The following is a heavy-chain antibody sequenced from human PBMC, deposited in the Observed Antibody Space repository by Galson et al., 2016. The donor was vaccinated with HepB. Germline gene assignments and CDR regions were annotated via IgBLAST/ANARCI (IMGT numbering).Heavy chain of an antibody. CDR3: AKDRPPDYGGNYYYYYGMDV. D-gene: IGHD4-23*01. Sequence: YLRLSCAASGFTFSSYGMHWVRPAPGKGLEWVAVISYDGSNKYYADSVKGRFTISRDNSKNTLYLQMNSLRAEDTAVYYCAKDRPPDYGGNYYYYYGMDVWGQGTTVTVSS. J-gene: IGHJ6*02. CDR2: ISYDGSNK. CDR1: GFTFSSYG. V-gene: IGHV3-30*18.